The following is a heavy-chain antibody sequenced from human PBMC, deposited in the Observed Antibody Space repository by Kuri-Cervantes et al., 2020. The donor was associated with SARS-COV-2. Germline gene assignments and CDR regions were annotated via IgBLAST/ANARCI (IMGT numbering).Heavy chain of an antibody. CDR1: GFTFSSYA. V-gene: IGHV3-64*04. D-gene: IGHD6-19*01. CDR2: ISSNGGST. J-gene: IGHJ5*02. Sequence: GESLKISCSASGFTFSSYAMHWVRQAPGKGLEYVSAISSNGGSTYYADSVKGRFTISRDNSKNTLYLQMNSLRAEDTAVYYCAKAYSSGCVWFDPWGQGTLVTVSS. CDR3: AKAYSSGCVWFDP.